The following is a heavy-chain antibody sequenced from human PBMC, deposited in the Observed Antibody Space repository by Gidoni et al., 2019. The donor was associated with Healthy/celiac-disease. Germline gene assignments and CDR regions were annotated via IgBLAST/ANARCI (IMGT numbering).Heavy chain of an antibody. V-gene: IGHV3-48*03. Sequence: EVQLVESGGGLVQPGGSLRLSCAASGLTFRSYEMNWVRQAPGKGLEWVSYISSSGSTIYYADSVKGRFTISRDNAKNSLYLQMNSLRAEDTAVYYCARVWVAVAGTASLDYWGQGTLVTVSS. CDR3: ARVWVAVAGTASLDY. CDR2: ISSSGSTI. J-gene: IGHJ4*02. CDR1: GLTFRSYE. D-gene: IGHD6-19*01.